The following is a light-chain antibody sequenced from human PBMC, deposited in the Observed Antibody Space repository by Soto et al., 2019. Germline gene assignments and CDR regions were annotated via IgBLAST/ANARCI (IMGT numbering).Light chain of an antibody. CDR2: DVT. J-gene: IGLJ2*01. CDR3: GSYTSTSTLL. V-gene: IGLV2-14*01. Sequence: QSALTQPASVSGSPGQSITISCSGTSSDVGGYKYVSWYQQHPGKAPKLMIYDVTSRPSGVSNRFSGSKSGNTASLTISGLQAEDEVDYYCGSYTSTSTLLFGGGTKLTVL. CDR1: SSDVGGYKY.